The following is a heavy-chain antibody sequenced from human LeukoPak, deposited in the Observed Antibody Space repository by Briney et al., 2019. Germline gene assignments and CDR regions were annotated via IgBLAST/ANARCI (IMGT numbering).Heavy chain of an antibody. D-gene: IGHD4-17*01. V-gene: IGHV3-7*02. CDR2: IKQDGSEK. Sequence: GGSLRLSCAASGFTFGIYWMSWVRQAPGKGLEWVANIKQDGSEKFYVDSVKGRFTLSRDNAKNSLFLQMNSLRAEDTAVYYCARYNGDLTGGFDYWGQGTLVTVSS. CDR3: ARYNGDLTGGFDY. J-gene: IGHJ4*02. CDR1: GFTFGIYW.